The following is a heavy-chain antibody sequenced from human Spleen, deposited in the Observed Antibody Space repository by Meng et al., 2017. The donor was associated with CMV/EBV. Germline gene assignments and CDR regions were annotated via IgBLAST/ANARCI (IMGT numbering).Heavy chain of an antibody. J-gene: IGHJ4*02. V-gene: IGHV1-69*10. D-gene: IGHD2-15*01. CDR3: ARGTPPRY. CDR2: IIPIRGIP. CDR1: GDTLSSYA. Sequence: SVKVSCKASGDTLSSYAISWVRQTPGQGLEWMGGIIPIRGIPNYAQKFQGRVTITADKSTSTSYMQLSSLKSEDTAVYYCARGTPPRYWGQGTLVTVSS.